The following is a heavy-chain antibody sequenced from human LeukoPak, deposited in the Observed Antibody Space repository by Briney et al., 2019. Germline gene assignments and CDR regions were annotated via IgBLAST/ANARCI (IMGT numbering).Heavy chain of an antibody. V-gene: IGHV5-51*01. CDR3: AISYSGDGWFDP. CDR2: IYPGDSDT. D-gene: IGHD2-21*01. Sequence: MGIIYPGDSDTRYSPSFQGQVTISADKSISTAYLQWSSLKASDTAMYYCAISYSGDGWFDPWGQGTLVTVSS. J-gene: IGHJ5*02.